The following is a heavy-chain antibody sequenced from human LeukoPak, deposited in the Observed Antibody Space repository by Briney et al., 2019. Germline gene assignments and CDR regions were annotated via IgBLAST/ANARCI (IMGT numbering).Heavy chain of an antibody. J-gene: IGHJ4*02. CDR2: IYYSGST. Sequence: SETLSLTCTVSGGPISSGGYYWSWIRQHPGKGLEWIGYIYYSGSTYYNPSLKSRVTISVDTSKNQFSLKLSSVTAADTAVYYCARTTVTTGYYFDYWGQGTLVTVSS. CDR1: GGPISSGGYY. V-gene: IGHV4-31*03. CDR3: ARTTVTTGYYFDY. D-gene: IGHD4-17*01.